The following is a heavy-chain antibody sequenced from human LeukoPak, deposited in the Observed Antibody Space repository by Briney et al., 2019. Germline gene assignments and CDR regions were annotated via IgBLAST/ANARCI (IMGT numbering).Heavy chain of an antibody. J-gene: IGHJ4*02. CDR1: GGTFSSYA. CDR3: AYYDSSGPPVY. CDR2: IIPIFGIA. V-gene: IGHV1-69*04. D-gene: IGHD3-22*01. Sequence: ASVKVSCKASGGTFSSYAISWVRQAPGQGLEWMGRIIPIFGIANYAQKFQGRVTITADKSTSTAYMELSSLRSEDTAVYYCAYYDSSGPPVYWGRGTLVTVSS.